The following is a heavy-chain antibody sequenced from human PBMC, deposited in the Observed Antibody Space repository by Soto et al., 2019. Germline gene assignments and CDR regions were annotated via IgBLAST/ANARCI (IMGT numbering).Heavy chain of an antibody. CDR2: IIPIFGTA. CDR3: ARVHDPANY. Sequence: SVKVSCKASGGTFSSYAISWVRQAPGQGLEWMGGIIPIFGTANYAQKFQGRVTITADESTSTAYMELSSLRSDDTAVYCCARVHDPANYWGQGTLVTVAS. J-gene: IGHJ4*02. CDR1: GGTFSSYA. V-gene: IGHV1-69*13. D-gene: IGHD1-1*01.